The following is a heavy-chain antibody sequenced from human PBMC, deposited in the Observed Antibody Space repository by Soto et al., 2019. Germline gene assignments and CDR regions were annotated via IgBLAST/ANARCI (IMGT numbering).Heavy chain of an antibody. J-gene: IGHJ4*02. Sequence: QVQLVQSGAEVKKPGASVKVSCKASGYTFTSYAMHWVRQAPGQRLEWMGWINAGNGNTKYSQKFQGRVTITRDTSASTAYMELSSLRSEDTAVYYCASFEAVAGTKDVNDYWGQGTLVTVSS. CDR1: GYTFTSYA. CDR3: ASFEAVAGTKDVNDY. CDR2: INAGNGNT. V-gene: IGHV1-3*01. D-gene: IGHD6-19*01.